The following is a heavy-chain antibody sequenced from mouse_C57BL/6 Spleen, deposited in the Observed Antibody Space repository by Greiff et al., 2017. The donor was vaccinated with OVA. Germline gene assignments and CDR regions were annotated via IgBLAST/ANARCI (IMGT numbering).Heavy chain of an antibody. V-gene: IGHV1-26*01. CDR2: INPNNGGT. CDR1: GYTFTDYY. Sequence: VQLQQSGPALVQPGASVKISCKASGYTFTDYYMTWVKQSHGKSLEWIGDINPNNGGTSYNQKFKGKATLTVDKSSSTAYMELRSLTSEDSAVYYCARNYGSSYWYFDVWGTGTTVTVSS. CDR3: ARNYGSSYWYFDV. J-gene: IGHJ1*03. D-gene: IGHD1-1*01.